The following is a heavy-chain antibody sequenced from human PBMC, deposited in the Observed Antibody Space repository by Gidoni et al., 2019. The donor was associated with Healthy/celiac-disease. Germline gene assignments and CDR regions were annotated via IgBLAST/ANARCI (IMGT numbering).Heavy chain of an antibody. D-gene: IGHD3-9*01. CDR1: GFTVSSNY. V-gene: IGHV3-53*02. CDR2: IYSGGST. J-gene: IGHJ6*02. CDR3: AREGRVLRYFDWLFSGMDV. Sequence: EVQLVETGGGLIQPGGSLRLSCAASGFTVSSNYMSWVRQAPGKGLEWVSVIYSGGSTYYADSVKGRFTISRDNSKNTLYLQMNSLRAEDTAVYYCAREGRVLRYFDWLFSGMDVWGQGTTVTVSS.